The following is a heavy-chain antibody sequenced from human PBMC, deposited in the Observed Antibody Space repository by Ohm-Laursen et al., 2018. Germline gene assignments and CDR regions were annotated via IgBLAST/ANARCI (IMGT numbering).Heavy chain of an antibody. D-gene: IGHD3-22*01. J-gene: IGHJ3*02. Sequence: SLRLSCAASGFTFSRYATSWVRQAPGKGLEWVSAISGSGGSTNYADSVKGRFTISRDNSKNTLYLQMNSLRAEDTAVYFCAKVWKVYDSNDAFDIWGQGTMVTVSS. CDR1: GFTFSRYA. V-gene: IGHV3-23*01. CDR2: ISGSGGST. CDR3: AKVWKVYDSNDAFDI.